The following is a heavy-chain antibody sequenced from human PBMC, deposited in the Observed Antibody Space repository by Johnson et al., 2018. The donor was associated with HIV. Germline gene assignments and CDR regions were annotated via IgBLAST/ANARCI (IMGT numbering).Heavy chain of an antibody. CDR2: ISWVGVPH. CDR1: GFTFDDLP. J-gene: IGHJ3*02. Sequence: VQLVESGGVVVQPGGPLPPPCAASGFTFDDLPLNWVRHARGRGLDWVPLISWVGVPHSSADPVKARFPFSRDGSKNTLFLQMNSLRAEDTAVYYCARRCSSSSCSHGAFDIWGQGTVVTVSS. CDR3: ARRCSSSSCSHGAFDI. V-gene: IGHV3-43*01. D-gene: IGHD2-2*01.